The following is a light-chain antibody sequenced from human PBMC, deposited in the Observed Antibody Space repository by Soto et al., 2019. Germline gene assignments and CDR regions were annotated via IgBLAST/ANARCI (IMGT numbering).Light chain of an antibody. Sequence: EIVMTQSPATLSVSPGERVTLSCRASQNIWNKLAWYQQRPGQIPRLLMYDVSSRASGIPARFTGSGSQTEFTLTINSLQSEDAAVYFCQHYNDWPLTFGGGTKVDNK. CDR2: DVS. J-gene: IGKJ4*01. CDR1: QNIWNK. CDR3: QHYNDWPLT. V-gene: IGKV3-15*01.